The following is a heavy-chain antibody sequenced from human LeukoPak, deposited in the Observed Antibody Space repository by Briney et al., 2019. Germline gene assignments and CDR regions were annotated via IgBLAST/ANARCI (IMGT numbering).Heavy chain of an antibody. D-gene: IGHD2-15*01. Sequence: GGSLRLSCAASGFTVSSNYMSWVRQAPGKGLEWVSVIYSGGSTYYADSVKGRFTISRDNSKNTLYLQMNSLRAEDTAVYYCARVNWDIVVVVAAFYFDYWGQGTLVTVSS. V-gene: IGHV3-53*01. J-gene: IGHJ4*02. CDR1: GFTVSSNY. CDR2: IYSGGST. CDR3: ARVNWDIVVVVAAFYFDY.